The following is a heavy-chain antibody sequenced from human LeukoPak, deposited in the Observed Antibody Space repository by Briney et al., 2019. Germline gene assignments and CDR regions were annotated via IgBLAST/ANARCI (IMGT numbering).Heavy chain of an antibody. CDR2: INHSGST. CDR1: GGSFSGYY. D-gene: IGHD5-24*01. CDR3: ARGNGYNALDY. J-gene: IGHJ4*02. V-gene: IGHV4-34*01. Sequence: SETLSLTCAVYGGSFSGYYWSWIRQPPGKGLEWIGEINHSGSTNYNPSLKSQVTISVDTSKNQFSLKLSSVTAADTAVYYCARGNGYNALDYWGQGTLVTVSS.